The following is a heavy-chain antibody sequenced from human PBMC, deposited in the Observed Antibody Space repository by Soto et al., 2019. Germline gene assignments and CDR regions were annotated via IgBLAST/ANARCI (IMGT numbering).Heavy chain of an antibody. J-gene: IGHJ4*02. CDR1: GGSISSYY. V-gene: IGHV4-59*01. Sequence: PSETLSLTCTVSGGSISSYYWSWIRQPPGKGLEWIGYIYYSGSTNYNPSLKSRVTISVDTSKNQFSLKLSSVTAADTAVYYCARGGLRFHSSGWYYPLDYWGQGTLVTVSS. CDR3: ARGGLRFHSSGWYYPLDY. CDR2: IYYSGST. D-gene: IGHD6-19*01.